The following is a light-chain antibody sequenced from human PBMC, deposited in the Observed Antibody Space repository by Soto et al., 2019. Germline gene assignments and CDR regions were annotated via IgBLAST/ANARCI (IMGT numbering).Light chain of an antibody. V-gene: IGKV1-33*01. J-gene: IGKJ4*01. CDR1: HDVSRN. CDR3: QQYNSMFS. CDR2: DAS. Sequence: DIQMTQSPSSLSASEGDRVTITCQSSHDVSRNLNWFQQKPGEAPQLLIYDASNLERGVPSRFSGSGSGTDFTLTISRLQPEDVATYYCQQYNSMFSFGGGTEVEIK.